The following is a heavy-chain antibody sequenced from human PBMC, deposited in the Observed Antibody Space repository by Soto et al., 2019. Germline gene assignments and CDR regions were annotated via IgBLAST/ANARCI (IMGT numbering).Heavy chain of an antibody. J-gene: IGHJ6*02. Sequence: GGSLRLSCAASGFTFDDYTLHWVRQAPGKGLEWVSLISWDGNSTYYADFVKGRFTISRDNSKNSLYLQMNSLRSEDTALYYCAKERAVVAPETINYFGMDVWGQGTTVTVSS. CDR2: ISWDGNST. V-gene: IGHV3-43*01. CDR3: AKERAVVAPETINYFGMDV. D-gene: IGHD2-2*01. CDR1: GFTFDDYT.